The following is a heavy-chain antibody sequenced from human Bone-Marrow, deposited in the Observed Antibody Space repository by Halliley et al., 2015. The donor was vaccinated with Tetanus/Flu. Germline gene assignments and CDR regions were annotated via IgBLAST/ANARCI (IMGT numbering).Heavy chain of an antibody. J-gene: IGHJ4*02. CDR1: GDSVSSGAYF. Sequence: TLSLTCSVSGDSVSSGAYFWSWIRQYPGQGLEWLGSIYDTGTTHYNPSLESRISISIDTSKNKFSLKLTSVTAADTAIFYCARTVPLGDCIDNWGPGILVTVSS. D-gene: IGHD2-21*02. CDR3: ARTVPLGDCIDN. V-gene: IGHV4-31*03. CDR2: IYDTGTT.